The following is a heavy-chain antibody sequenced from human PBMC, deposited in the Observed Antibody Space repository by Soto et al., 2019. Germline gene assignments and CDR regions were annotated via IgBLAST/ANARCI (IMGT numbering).Heavy chain of an antibody. CDR3: ANGGYPRADYGMDV. J-gene: IGHJ6*02. D-gene: IGHD3-22*01. V-gene: IGHV4-39*01. CDR2: IYYSGST. Sequence: LSLTCTVSGGSISSSSYYWGWIRQPPGKGLEWIGSIYYSGSTYYNPSLKSRVTISVDTSKNQFSLKLSSVTAADTAVYYCANGGYPRADYGMDVWGQGTTVTVSS. CDR1: GGSISSSSYY.